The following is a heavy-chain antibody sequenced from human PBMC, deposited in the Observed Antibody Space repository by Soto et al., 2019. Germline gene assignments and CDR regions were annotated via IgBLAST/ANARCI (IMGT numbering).Heavy chain of an antibody. J-gene: IGHJ6*02. V-gene: IGHV4-59*01. CDR1: GGSISSYY. Sequence: SETLSLTCTVSGGSISSYYWSWIRQPPGKGLEWIGYIYYSGSTNYNPSLKSRVTISVDTSKNQFSLKLSSVTAADTAVYYCAGEPAYYDILTGYYNNYYYGMDVWGQGTTVTVSS. D-gene: IGHD3-9*01. CDR2: IYYSGST. CDR3: AGEPAYYDILTGYYNNYYYGMDV.